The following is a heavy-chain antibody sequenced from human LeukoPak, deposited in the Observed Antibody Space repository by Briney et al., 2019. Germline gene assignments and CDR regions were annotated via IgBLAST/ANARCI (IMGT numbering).Heavy chain of an antibody. Sequence: ASVKVSCKASGGTFSNYAISWVRQAPGQGLEWMGRIIPILGIANYAQKFQGRVTITADKSTSTAYMELSSLRSEDTAVYYCAKRYSSSWNNYYYGMDVWGQGTTVTVSS. CDR3: AKRYSSSWNNYYYGMDV. CDR1: GGTFSNYA. CDR2: IIPILGIA. D-gene: IGHD6-13*01. V-gene: IGHV1-69*04. J-gene: IGHJ6*02.